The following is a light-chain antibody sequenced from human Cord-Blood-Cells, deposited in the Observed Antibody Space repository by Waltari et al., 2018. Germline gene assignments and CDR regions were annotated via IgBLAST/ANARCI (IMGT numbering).Light chain of an antibody. CDR3: AAWDDSLNGPV. V-gene: IGLV1-44*01. J-gene: IGLJ3*02. Sequence: QSVLTQPPSASGTPGQRVTIPSSGTSSNIGSNTVNWYHPLPGTAPTLLIYSNNQRPSGVPDRFSGSKSGTSASLAISGLQSEDEADYYCAAWDDSLNGPVFGGGTKLTVL. CDR2: SNN. CDR1: SSNIGSNT.